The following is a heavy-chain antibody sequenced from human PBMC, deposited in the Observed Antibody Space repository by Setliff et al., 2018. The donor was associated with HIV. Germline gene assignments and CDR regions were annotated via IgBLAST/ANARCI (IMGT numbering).Heavy chain of an antibody. D-gene: IGHD3-22*01. J-gene: IGHJ4*02. CDR1: GYTFTSYG. CDR2: ISGYNGYA. V-gene: IGHV1-18*01. CDR3: ATTKGLSSGYDY. Sequence: ASVKVSCKTSGYTFTSYGISWVRQAPGQGLEWMGWISGYNGYANYAQKFQDRVTMTSDTSTSTAYMELSSLRSEDTAVYYCATTKGLSSGYDYWGQGTLVTVSS.